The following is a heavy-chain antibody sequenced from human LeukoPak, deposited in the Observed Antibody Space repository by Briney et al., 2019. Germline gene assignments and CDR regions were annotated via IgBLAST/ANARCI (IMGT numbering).Heavy chain of an antibody. CDR2: MNPNSGHT. CDR3: ARSIVGVRKRNDY. D-gene: IGHD1-26*01. V-gene: IGHV1-8*01. J-gene: IGHJ4*02. Sequence: ASVSVSCKASGYTFSSYDIIWVRQASGQGLEWTGWMNPNSGHTGYAQKFQGRVTMTRSTSISTAYMELTSLTSEDSAVYYCARSIVGVRKRNDYWGQGTLVTVSS. CDR1: GYTFSSYD.